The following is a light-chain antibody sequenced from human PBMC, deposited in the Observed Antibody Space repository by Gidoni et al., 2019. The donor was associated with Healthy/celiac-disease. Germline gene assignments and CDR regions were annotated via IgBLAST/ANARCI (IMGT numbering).Light chain of an antibody. V-gene: IGKV3-15*01. CDR1: QSVSSN. CDR2: GAS. CDR3: QQYNNWPLWT. J-gene: IGKJ1*01. Sequence: SCRASQSVSSNLAWYQQKPGQAPRILIYGASTRATGIPARFSGSGSGTEFTLTISSLQSEDFAVYYCQQYNNWPLWTFGQGTKVEIK.